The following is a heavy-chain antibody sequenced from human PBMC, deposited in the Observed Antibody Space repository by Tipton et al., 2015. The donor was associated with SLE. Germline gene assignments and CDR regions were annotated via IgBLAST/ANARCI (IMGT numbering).Heavy chain of an antibody. CDR1: GGSISSHY. D-gene: IGHD2-15*01. Sequence: TLSLTCTVSGGSISSHYWSWIRQPPGKGLAWIGYISYSETTNYHPSLKSRVTISVDTSKNQFSLKLRSVTAADTAVYYCAGAWQGYCSGGTCYVLDYWGQGTLVTVSS. CDR2: ISYSETT. CDR3: AGAWQGYCSGGTCYVLDY. V-gene: IGHV4-59*11. J-gene: IGHJ4*02.